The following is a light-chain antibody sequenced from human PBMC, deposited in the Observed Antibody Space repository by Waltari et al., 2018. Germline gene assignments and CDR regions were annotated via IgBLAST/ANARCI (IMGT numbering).Light chain of an antibody. Sequence: QSALTQPASVSGSPGQSITISCTGTSSDVDDYNFVPWYQQHPGKAPKLIIYDVSKRPSGVSNRFSGSKSGNTASLTISGLQAEDEADYYCCSYAPSSTHVAFGGGTRLTVL. J-gene: IGLJ2*01. CDR3: CSYAPSSTHVA. CDR1: SSDVDDYNF. V-gene: IGLV2-23*02. CDR2: DVS.